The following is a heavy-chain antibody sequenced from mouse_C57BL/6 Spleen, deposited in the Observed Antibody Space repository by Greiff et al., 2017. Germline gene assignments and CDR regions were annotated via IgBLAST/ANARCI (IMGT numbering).Heavy chain of an antibody. V-gene: IGHV1-19*01. J-gene: IGHJ2*01. D-gene: IGHD4-1*01. CDR1: GYTFTDYY. CDR2: INPYNGGT. Sequence: EVKVVESGPVLVKPGASVKMSCKASGYTFTDYYMNWVKQSHGKSLEWIGVINPYNGGTSYNQKFKGKATLTVDKSSSTAYMELNSLTSEDSAVYYCARSGTGTRENYWGHGTTLTVSS. CDR3: ARSGTGTRENY.